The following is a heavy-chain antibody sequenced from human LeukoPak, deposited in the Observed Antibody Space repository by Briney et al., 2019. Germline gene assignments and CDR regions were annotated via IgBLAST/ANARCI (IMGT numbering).Heavy chain of an antibody. Sequence: ASVKVSCKASGYTFTSYGISWVRQAPGQGLEWMGWISAYNGNTNYAQKLQGRVTTTTDTSTSTAYMELRSLRSDDTAVYYCAGLGYYDREVLYWGQGTLVTVSS. CDR3: AGLGYYDREVLY. J-gene: IGHJ4*02. D-gene: IGHD3-22*01. CDR2: ISAYNGNT. CDR1: GYTFTSYG. V-gene: IGHV1-18*01.